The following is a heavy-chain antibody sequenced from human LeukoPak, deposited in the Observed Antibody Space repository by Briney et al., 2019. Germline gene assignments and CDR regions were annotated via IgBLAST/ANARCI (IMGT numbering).Heavy chain of an antibody. Sequence: PSETLSLTCTVSGCSVSCYYWSWIRQPPGKGLEWIGRINPSGSTNYNPSLKSRVTISVDTSKNQFFLKLSSVTAADTAVYYCAKYYDFWRGYYDIWGQGTMVTVSS. CDR3: AKYYDFWRGYYDI. CDR1: GCSVSCYY. D-gene: IGHD3-3*01. CDR2: INPSGST. J-gene: IGHJ3*02. V-gene: IGHV4-4*07.